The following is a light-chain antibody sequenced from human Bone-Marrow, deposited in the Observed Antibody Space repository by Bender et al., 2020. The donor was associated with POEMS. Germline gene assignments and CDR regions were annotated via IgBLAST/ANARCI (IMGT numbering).Light chain of an antibody. CDR2: EDN. V-gene: IGLV6-57*04. Sequence: NFMLTQPHSVSESPGKTVTISCTRSSGSIARNYVQWYQQRPGSAPTTVIYEDNRRPSGVPDRFSGSIDSSSNSASLTISGLKTADEADYYCQSHDSSNVVFGGGTKLTVL. J-gene: IGLJ2*01. CDR1: SGSIARNY. CDR3: QSHDSSNVV.